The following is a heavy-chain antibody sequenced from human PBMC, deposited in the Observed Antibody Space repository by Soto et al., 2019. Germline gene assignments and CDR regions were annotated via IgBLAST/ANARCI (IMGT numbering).Heavy chain of an antibody. CDR3: AREGGSYGIFDY. CDR2: IYFGGTT. D-gene: IGHD5-18*01. CDR1: GGSISSYY. Sequence: SETLSLTCTVSGGSISSYYWSWIRQPPGKGLEWVGYIYFGGTTSYNPSLKSRVTISLETSNSQFSLRLSSVTAADTAVYYCAREGGSYGIFDYWGQGTLVTVSS. J-gene: IGHJ4*02. V-gene: IGHV4-4*08.